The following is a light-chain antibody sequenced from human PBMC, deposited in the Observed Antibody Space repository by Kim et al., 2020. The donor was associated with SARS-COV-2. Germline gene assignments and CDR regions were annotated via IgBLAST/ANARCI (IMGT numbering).Light chain of an antibody. Sequence: SVSPGQTAIITCCGDKLGGKYVYWYHQKPGQSPVLVMYQDKKRPSGIPERFSGSSSGNTATLTISGTQAMDEADYYCQAWDNNIVVFGEGTQLTVL. CDR1: KLGGKY. CDR3: QAWDNNIVV. V-gene: IGLV3-1*01. J-gene: IGLJ3*02. CDR2: QDK.